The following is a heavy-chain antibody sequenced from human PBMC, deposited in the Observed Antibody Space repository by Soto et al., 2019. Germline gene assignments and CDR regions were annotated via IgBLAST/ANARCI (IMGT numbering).Heavy chain of an antibody. CDR3: ARALTGDPTDY. J-gene: IGHJ4*02. CDR1: GFTFISYA. D-gene: IGHD7-27*01. Sequence: WGSLRLSCAVSGFTFISYAIHFFRQALGKGLEWVAVISYDGSNKHYADSVKGRFTISRDNSKNTLYLQMNSLRTEDTAVYYCARALTGDPTDYWGQGTLVTVS. CDR2: ISYDGSNK. V-gene: IGHV3-30-3*01.